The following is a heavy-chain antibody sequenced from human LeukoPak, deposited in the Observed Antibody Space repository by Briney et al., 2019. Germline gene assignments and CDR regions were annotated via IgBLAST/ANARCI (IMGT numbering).Heavy chain of an antibody. CDR2: INPNSGGT. CDR1: GYTFTGYY. J-gene: IGHJ4*02. V-gene: IGHV1-2*02. Sequence: ASVKVSCKASGYTFTGYYMHWVRQAPGQGLKWMGWINPNSGGTNYAQKFQGRVTMTRDTSISTAYMELSRLRSDDTAVYYCAREYCSSTSCYTVFDYWGQGTLVTVSS. D-gene: IGHD2-2*02. CDR3: AREYCSSTSCYTVFDY.